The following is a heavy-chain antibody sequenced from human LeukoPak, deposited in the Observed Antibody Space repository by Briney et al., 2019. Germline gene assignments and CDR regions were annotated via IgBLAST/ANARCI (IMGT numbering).Heavy chain of an antibody. CDR3: ATHGYSELRYFDWSTNE. CDR2: IKQDGSEK. J-gene: IGHJ4*02. CDR1: GFTFSSYW. D-gene: IGHD3-9*01. Sequence: GGSLRLSCAASGFTFSSYWMSWVRQAPGKGLEWVANIKQDGSEKYYVDSVKGRFTISRDNAKKSLYLQMDSLRAEDTAVYYCATHGYSELRYFDWSTNEWGQGTLVTVSS. V-gene: IGHV3-7*01.